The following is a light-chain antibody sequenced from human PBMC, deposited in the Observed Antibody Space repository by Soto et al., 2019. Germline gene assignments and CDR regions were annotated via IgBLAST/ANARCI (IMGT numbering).Light chain of an antibody. J-gene: IGKJ3*01. CDR1: QSISSNY. CDR3: QQYGSSRFT. Sequence: EIVLTQSPGTLSLSPGERATLSCRASQSISSNYLAWYQQKPGQAPRLLVYGASSRATGIPDRFSGSGSGXXXXXXXXRLEPEDFAVYYCQQYGSSRFTFGPGTKVDFK. CDR2: GAS. V-gene: IGKV3-20*01.